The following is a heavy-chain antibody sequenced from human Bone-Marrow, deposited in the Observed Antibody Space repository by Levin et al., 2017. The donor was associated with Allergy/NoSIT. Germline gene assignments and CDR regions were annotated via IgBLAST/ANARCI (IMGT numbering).Heavy chain of an antibody. D-gene: IGHD2/OR15-2a*01. J-gene: IGHJ5*02. CDR3: ARSYSNSLKNWFDL. V-gene: IGHV5-51*01. Sequence: GESLKISCKGSGYSFPSHWIGWVRQMPGKGLEWMGVIYPGDADTRYSPSIEGLVTISVDKSINTAYLQWNSLKASDTAIYYCARSYSNSLKNWFDLWGQGTLVTVSS. CDR2: IYPGDADT. CDR1: GYSFPSHW.